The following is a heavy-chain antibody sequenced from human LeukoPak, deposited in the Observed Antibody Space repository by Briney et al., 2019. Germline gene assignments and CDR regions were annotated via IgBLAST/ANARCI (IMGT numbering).Heavy chain of an antibody. CDR1: GGSISTPGYY. V-gene: IGHV4-39*01. CDR2: LYHSGST. CDR3: ARHALATVTDPSFDY. J-gene: IGHJ4*02. Sequence: SETLSLTCTVSGGSISTPGYYWGWIRQPPGKGLEWIGSLYHSGSTYYKPSLKSRATISVDKSKNQCSLKLRSVTAADTAVYYCARHALATVTDPSFDYWGQGTLVTVFS. D-gene: IGHD2-21*02.